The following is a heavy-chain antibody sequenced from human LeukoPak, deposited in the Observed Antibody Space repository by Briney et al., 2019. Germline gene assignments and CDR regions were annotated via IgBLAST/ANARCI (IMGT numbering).Heavy chain of an antibody. CDR3: AKGGSYAPLDY. CDR2: ISSSGSDT. Sequence: GGSLRLSCAASGFTFSSYAMSWVRQAPGKALEWVSAISSSGSDTIYTDSVKDRFTISRDNSRDTLYLQMNSLRAEDTALYYCAKGGSYAPLDYWGQGTLVTVS. V-gene: IGHV3-23*01. D-gene: IGHD1-26*01. J-gene: IGHJ4*02. CDR1: GFTFSSYA.